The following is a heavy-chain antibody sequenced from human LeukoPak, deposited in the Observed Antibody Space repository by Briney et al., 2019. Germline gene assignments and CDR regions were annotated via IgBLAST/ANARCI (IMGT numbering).Heavy chain of an antibody. Sequence: ASVEVSCKASGYTFTSYGISWVRQAPGQGLERMGWISAYNGNTNYAQKLQGRVTMTTDTSTSTAYMELRSLRSDDTAVYYCARDDVDYYDSSGYYLYYWGQGTLVTVSS. CDR2: ISAYNGNT. CDR1: GYTFTSYG. D-gene: IGHD3-22*01. CDR3: ARDDVDYYDSSGYYLYY. V-gene: IGHV1-18*01. J-gene: IGHJ4*02.